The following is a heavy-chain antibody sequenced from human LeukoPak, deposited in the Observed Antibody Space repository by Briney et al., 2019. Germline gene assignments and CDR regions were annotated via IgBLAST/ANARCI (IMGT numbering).Heavy chain of an antibody. CDR3: AYSGSYGHLGY. Sequence: SETLSLTCTVSGGSISSNAYYWAWIRQPPGKGLEWIGSIYSSVSTYYNPSLKSRVTISVDTSKNQSSLRLSSVTAADTALYYCAYSGSYGHLGYWGQGIPVTVSS. J-gene: IGHJ4*02. CDR2: IYSSVST. D-gene: IGHD1-26*01. V-gene: IGHV4-39*01. CDR1: GGSISSNAYY.